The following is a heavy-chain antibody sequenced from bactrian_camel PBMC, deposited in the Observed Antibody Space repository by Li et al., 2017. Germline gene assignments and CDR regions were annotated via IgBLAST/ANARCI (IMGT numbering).Heavy chain of an antibody. D-gene: IGHD3*01. CDR3: SAAKGLPDLLRGGYLSARSYNY. J-gene: IGHJ4*01. CDR2: IRRSGGET. CDR1: GYTFNTY. V-gene: IGHV3S31*01. Sequence: VQLVESGGGSALAGGSVRLSCAASGYTFNTYSWFRQAPGQEREGVAAIRRSGGETWYAGSVEGRFTISHDNAKNTLYLQMNSLKPEDTAIYYCSAAKGLPDLLRGGYLSARSYNYWGRGTQVTVS.